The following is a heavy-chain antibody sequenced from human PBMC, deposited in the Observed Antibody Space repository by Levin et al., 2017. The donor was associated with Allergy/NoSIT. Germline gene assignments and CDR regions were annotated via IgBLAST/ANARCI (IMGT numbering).Heavy chain of an antibody. V-gene: IGHV3-23*01. CDR3: AKSGSPTLPSYYYYYGMDV. CDR1: GFTFTNHA. Sequence: GESLKISCAASGFTFTNHALTWVRQAPGKGLEWVSTIGASDGNTFYADSVKGRFTISRDNSKNTLYMQMNSLRVEDTAVYYCAKSGSPTLPSYYYYYGMDVWGQGTTVTVSS. D-gene: IGHD3-10*01. CDR2: IGASDGNT. J-gene: IGHJ6*02.